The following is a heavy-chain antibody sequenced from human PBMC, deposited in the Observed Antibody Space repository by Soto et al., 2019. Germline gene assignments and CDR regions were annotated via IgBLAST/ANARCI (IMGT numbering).Heavy chain of an antibody. CDR1: GFTFSDYY. CDR3: ARDRIFYDGSGLLDY. J-gene: IGHJ4*02. Sequence: QVQLVESGGGLVNPGGSLSLSCAASGFTFSDYYMSWIRQAPGKGLEWVSYINSSSSYTNYADSVQGRFTISRDNAKNSLYLQMNSLRADSTAVYYCARDRIFYDGSGLLDYWGQVTLVTVSS. V-gene: IGHV3-11*06. D-gene: IGHD3-22*01. CDR2: INSSSSYT.